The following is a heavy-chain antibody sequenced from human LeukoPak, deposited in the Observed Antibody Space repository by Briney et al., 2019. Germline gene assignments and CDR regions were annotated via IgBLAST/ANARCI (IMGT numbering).Heavy chain of an antibody. CDR2: ISGSGGST. V-gene: IGHV3-23*01. CDR1: RFTFSNFA. Sequence: GGSLRLSCAASRFTFSNFAMSWVRQAPGKGLEWVSAISGSGGSTYYADSVKGRFTISRDSSKSALFLQMNSLRAEDTAVYYCAKSGPYCSSTSCNYFDYWGQGTLVTVSS. D-gene: IGHD2-2*01. J-gene: IGHJ4*02. CDR3: AKSGPYCSSTSCNYFDY.